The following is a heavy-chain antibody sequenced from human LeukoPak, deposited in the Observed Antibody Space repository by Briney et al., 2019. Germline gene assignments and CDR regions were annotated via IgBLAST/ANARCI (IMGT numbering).Heavy chain of an antibody. CDR3: ARDFSDSSAYYPLGY. D-gene: IGHD3-22*01. J-gene: IGHJ4*02. Sequence: GASVKVSCKASGGTFSSYTISWVRQAPGQGLEWMGRIIPILGIANYAQKFQGRVTITADKSTSTAYMELSSLRSEDTAVYYCARDFSDSSAYYPLGYWGQGTLVTVSS. V-gene: IGHV1-69*04. CDR1: GGTFSSYT. CDR2: IIPILGIA.